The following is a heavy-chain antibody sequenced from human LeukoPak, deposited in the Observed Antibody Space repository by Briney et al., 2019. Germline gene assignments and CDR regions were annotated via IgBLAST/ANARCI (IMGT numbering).Heavy chain of an antibody. D-gene: IGHD3-9*01. CDR3: ERSLSSPVDNY. CDR1: GFPFSDHW. J-gene: IGHJ4*02. V-gene: IGHV3-7*01. Sequence: GGSLRLSCAASGFPFSDHWMNWVRQAPGKGLEWVANINVDGTETYYIKSVKGRFTISRDNAKDTLFLQLDSLRDEDTAVYYCERSLSSPVDNYWGQGTLVIVSS. CDR2: INVDGTET.